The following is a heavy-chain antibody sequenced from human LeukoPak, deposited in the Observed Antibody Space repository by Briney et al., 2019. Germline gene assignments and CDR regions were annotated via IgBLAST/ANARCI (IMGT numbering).Heavy chain of an antibody. D-gene: IGHD2-21*02. Sequence: ASVNVSCKASGYPFTSYYLHWVRQAPGQGLEWMAIINPGAGTTSYAQKFQGRVTMARDTSTSTVYMEVSSLRSDDTAVYYCARGPAYCGGDCSPGAFDIWGQGTMVTVSS. V-gene: IGHV1-46*01. CDR1: GYPFTSYY. CDR3: ARGPAYCGGDCSPGAFDI. CDR2: INPGAGTT. J-gene: IGHJ3*02.